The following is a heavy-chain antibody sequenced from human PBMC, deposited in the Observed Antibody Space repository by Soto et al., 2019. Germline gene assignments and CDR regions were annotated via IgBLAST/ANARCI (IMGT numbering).Heavy chain of an antibody. D-gene: IGHD4-17*01. V-gene: IGHV3-30*18. CDR3: AKDHLETTVTTPSY. CDR2: ISYDGNNK. Sequence: QVQLVESGGGVVQPGRSLRLSCAASGFTFSSYGMHWVRQAPGKGLEWVAVISYDGNNKYYADSVKGRFTISRDNFEKTLYLQMDSLRAEDTAMYYCAKDHLETTVTTPSYWGQGTLVTVSS. CDR1: GFTFSSYG. J-gene: IGHJ4*02.